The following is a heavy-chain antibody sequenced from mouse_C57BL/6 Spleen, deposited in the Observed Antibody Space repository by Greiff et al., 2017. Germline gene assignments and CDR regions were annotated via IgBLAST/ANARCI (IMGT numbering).Heavy chain of an antibody. CDR2: ISSGSSTI. CDR1: GFTFSDYG. Sequence: EVNLVESGGGLVKPGGSLKLSCAASGFTFSDYGMHWVRQAPEKGLEWVAYISSGSSTIYYADTVKGRFTISRDNAKNTLFLQMTSLRSEDTAMYYCARPGLGYFDYWGQGTTLTVSS. D-gene: IGHD2-4*01. V-gene: IGHV5-17*01. CDR3: ARPGLGYFDY. J-gene: IGHJ2*01.